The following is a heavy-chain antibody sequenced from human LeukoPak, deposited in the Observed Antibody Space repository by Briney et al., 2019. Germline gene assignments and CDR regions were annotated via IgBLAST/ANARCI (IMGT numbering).Heavy chain of an antibody. Sequence: GGSLRLSCAASGFTFSSYWMRWVRQAPGKGLVWVSRINSDGGSTSYADSVKGRFTISRDNAKNTLYLQMNSLRAEDTAVYYCARDGDPHGTWYMDVWGKGTTVTVSS. D-gene: IGHD4-17*01. J-gene: IGHJ6*03. V-gene: IGHV3-74*01. CDR2: INSDGGST. CDR1: GFTFSSYW. CDR3: ARDGDPHGTWYMDV.